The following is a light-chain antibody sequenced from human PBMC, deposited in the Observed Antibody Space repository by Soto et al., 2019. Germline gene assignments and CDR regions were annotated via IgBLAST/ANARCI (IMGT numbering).Light chain of an antibody. V-gene: IGLV2-14*01. CDR1: SGDVGGYNY. CDR2: AVT. CDR3: CSYTGASTYV. Sequence: QSALTQPASVSGSPGQSVTISCAGTSGDVGGYNYVSWYQQHPGKAPKLMIHAVTNRPSGVSNRFSGSKSGNTASLTISSLQAEDEADYYCCSYTGASTYVFGTGTSSPS. J-gene: IGLJ1*01.